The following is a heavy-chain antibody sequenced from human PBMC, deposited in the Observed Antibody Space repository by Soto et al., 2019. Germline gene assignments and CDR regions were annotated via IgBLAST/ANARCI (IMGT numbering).Heavy chain of an antibody. Sequence: SVKVSCKASGGTFSSYAISWVRQAPGQGLEWMGGIIPIFGTANYAQKFQGRVTITADESTSTAYMELSSLRSEDTAVYYCASYRFLEWLLSGWFDPWGQGTLVTVSS. V-gene: IGHV1-69*13. D-gene: IGHD3-3*01. CDR1: GGTFSSYA. CDR2: IIPIFGTA. J-gene: IGHJ5*02. CDR3: ASYRFLEWLLSGWFDP.